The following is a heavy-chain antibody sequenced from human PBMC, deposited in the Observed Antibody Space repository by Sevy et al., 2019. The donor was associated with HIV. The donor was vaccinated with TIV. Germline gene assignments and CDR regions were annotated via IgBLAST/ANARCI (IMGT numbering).Heavy chain of an antibody. Sequence: GGSLRLSCAASGFTFSSYSMNWVRQAPGKGLEWVSSISSSSSYIYYADSVKGRFTISRDNAKNSLYLQMNSLRAEDTAVYYCARGADSSGYRMWDYYYYGMDVWGQRTTVTVSS. D-gene: IGHD3-22*01. J-gene: IGHJ6*02. V-gene: IGHV3-21*01. CDR3: ARGADSSGYRMWDYYYYGMDV. CDR2: ISSSSSYI. CDR1: GFTFSSYS.